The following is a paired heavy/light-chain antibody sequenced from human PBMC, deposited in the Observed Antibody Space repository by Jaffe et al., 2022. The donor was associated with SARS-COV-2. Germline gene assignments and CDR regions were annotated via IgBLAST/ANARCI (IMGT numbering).Heavy chain of an antibody. CDR1: GYSFSNYW. J-gene: IGHJ6*02. Sequence: EVQLVQSGAEVKEPGESLKISCKGSGYSFSNYWIGWVRQMPGKGLEWMGIIHPGDSDIRYSPSFQGQVTISGDKSISTAYLQWSSLKASDTAMYYCARLEGYGRRYYYYAMDVWGQGTTVTVSS. CDR3: ARLEGYGRRYYYYAMDV. D-gene: IGHD5-12*01. CDR2: IHPGDSDI. V-gene: IGHV5-51*01.
Light chain of an antibody. CDR2: YAS. Sequence: EIVLTQSPATLSLSPGERATLSCRASQSINNYLAWYQQKPGQAPRLLIYYASNRATGIPARFSGSGSGTDFTLTISSLEPEDFAVYYCQQRSDWPPGTFGGGTKVEIK. J-gene: IGKJ4*01. CDR3: QQRSDWPPGT. CDR1: QSINNY. V-gene: IGKV3-11*01.